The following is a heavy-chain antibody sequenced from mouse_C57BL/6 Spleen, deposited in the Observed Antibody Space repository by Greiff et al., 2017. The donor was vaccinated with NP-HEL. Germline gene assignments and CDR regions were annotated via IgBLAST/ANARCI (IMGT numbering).Heavy chain of an antibody. CDR1: GYTFTSYW. Sequence: QVQLKQPGAELVRPGSSVKLSCKASGYTFTSYWMDWVKQRPGQGLEWIGNIYPSDSETHYNQKFKDKATLTVDKSSSTAYMQLSSLTSEDSAVYYCARGAPFGVWGTGTTVTVSS. J-gene: IGHJ1*03. V-gene: IGHV1-61*01. CDR2: IYPSDSET. CDR3: ARGAPFGV.